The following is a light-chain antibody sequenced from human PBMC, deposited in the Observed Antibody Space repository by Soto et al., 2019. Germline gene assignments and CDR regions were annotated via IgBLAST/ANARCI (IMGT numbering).Light chain of an antibody. CDR1: SSDVGGYNY. CDR2: DVS. Sequence: QSALTQPASVSGSPGQSIAISCTETSSDVGGYNYVSWYQQHPGKTPNLMIYDVSNRPSGVSNRFSGSKSGNTASLTISGLQAEDEADYYCSSYTSSSTWVFGGGTKLTVL. J-gene: IGLJ3*02. V-gene: IGLV2-14*01. CDR3: SSYTSSSTWV.